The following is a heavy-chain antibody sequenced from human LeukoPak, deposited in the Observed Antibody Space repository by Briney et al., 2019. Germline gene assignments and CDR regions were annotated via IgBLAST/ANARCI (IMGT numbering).Heavy chain of an antibody. Sequence: GGSLRLSCEASGFTFSSYGIHWGRQAPGKGLEWVAVISYDGSNKYYADSVKGRFTISRDNSKNTLYLQMNSLRAEDTAVYYCAKEPHYYYDSSGYYDYWGQGTPVTVSS. J-gene: IGHJ4*02. D-gene: IGHD3-22*01. CDR2: ISYDGSNK. CDR3: AKEPHYYYDSSGYYDY. V-gene: IGHV3-30*18. CDR1: GFTFSSYG.